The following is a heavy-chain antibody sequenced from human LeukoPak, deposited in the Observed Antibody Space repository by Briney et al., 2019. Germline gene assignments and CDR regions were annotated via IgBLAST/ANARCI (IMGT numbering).Heavy chain of an antibody. J-gene: IGHJ4*02. CDR3: ATQREDYGDYYFDY. D-gene: IGHD4-17*01. CDR1: GGSISSGGYY. CDR2: IYHSGST. V-gene: IGHV4-30-2*01. Sequence: SETLSLTCTVSGGSISSGGYYWSWIRQPPGKGLEWIGYIYHSGSTYYNPSLKSRVTISVDRSKNQFSLKLSSVTAADTAVYYCATQREDYGDYYFDYWGQGTLVTVSS.